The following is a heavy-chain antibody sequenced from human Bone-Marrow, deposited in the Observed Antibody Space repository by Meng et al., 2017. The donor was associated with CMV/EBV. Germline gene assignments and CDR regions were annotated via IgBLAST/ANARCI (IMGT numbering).Heavy chain of an antibody. Sequence: SETLSLTCAVYGGSFSGYYWSWIRQPPGKGLEWIGEINPSGSTNYNPSLKSRVTISVDTSKNQFSLKLSSVTAADTAVYYCARAPNWGSGWFDPWGQGTLVTASS. CDR2: INPSGST. D-gene: IGHD7-27*01. CDR3: ARAPNWGSGWFDP. V-gene: IGHV4-34*01. CDR1: GGSFSGYY. J-gene: IGHJ5*02.